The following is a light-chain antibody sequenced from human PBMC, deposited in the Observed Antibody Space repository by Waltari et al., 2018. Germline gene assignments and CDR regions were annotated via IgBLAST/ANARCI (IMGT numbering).Light chain of an antibody. J-gene: IGLJ3*02. CDR2: LNGDGNH. Sequence: QLVLTQSPSVSASLGASVKLTCTLSSVHSNYAIAWHQQQSRKGPRYLMKLNGDGNHNKGDGIPDRFSGSSSGGDRYLTISSLQSENEADYYSQTWGPGIRVFGGGTKVTVL. CDR3: QTWGPGIRV. V-gene: IGLV4-69*01. CDR1: SVHSNYA.